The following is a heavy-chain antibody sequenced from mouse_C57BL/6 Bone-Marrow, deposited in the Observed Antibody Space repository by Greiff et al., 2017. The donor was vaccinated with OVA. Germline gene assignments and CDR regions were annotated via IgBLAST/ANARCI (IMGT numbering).Heavy chain of an antibody. CDR1: GFSFNTYT. Sequence: DVKLVESGGGLVQPKGSLKLSCAASGFSFNTYTMNWVRQAPGKGLEWVARIRSKSNNYATYYADSVKDRFTISRDDSESMLYLQMNNLKTEDTAMYYCVRHDTTVARYFDVWGTGTTVTVSS. CDR3: VRHDTTVARYFDV. V-gene: IGHV10-1*01. J-gene: IGHJ1*03. CDR2: IRSKSNNYAT. D-gene: IGHD1-1*01.